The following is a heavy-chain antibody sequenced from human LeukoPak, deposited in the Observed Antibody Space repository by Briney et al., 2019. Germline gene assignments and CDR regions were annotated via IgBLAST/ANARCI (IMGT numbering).Heavy chain of an antibody. J-gene: IGHJ4*02. CDR1: GFTVSSNY. V-gene: IGHV3-53*01. D-gene: IGHD6-6*01. CDR3: ARDLGYSSSSPFDY. CDR2: IYSGGST. Sequence: GGSLRLSCAASGFTVSSNYMSWVRQAPGKGLEWVSVIYSGGSTYYADSVKGRFTISRDNSKNTLYLQMNSLRAEDTAVYYCARDLGYSSSSPFDYWGQGTLVTVSS.